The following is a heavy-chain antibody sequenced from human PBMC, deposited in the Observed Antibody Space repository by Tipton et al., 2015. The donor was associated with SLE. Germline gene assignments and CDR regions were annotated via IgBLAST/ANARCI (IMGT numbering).Heavy chain of an antibody. CDR2: IRSKAYGGTT. Sequence: SLRLSCAASGFTVSSNYMSWIRQAPGKGLEWVGFIRSKAYGGTTEYAASVKGRFTISRDDSKSIAYLQMNSLKTEDTAVYYCTRDRGLLYSGDFDYWGQGTLVTVSS. CDR3: TRDRGLLYSGDFDY. V-gene: IGHV3-49*03. CDR1: GFTVSSNY. J-gene: IGHJ4*02. D-gene: IGHD2-8*01.